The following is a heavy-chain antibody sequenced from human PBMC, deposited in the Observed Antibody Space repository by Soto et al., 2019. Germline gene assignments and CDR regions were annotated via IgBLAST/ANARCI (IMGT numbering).Heavy chain of an antibody. CDR2: IYYSGST. Sequence: PSETLSLTCTVSGGSITNFHWSWIRQPPGKGLEWIGYIYYSGSTNYNPSLKSRVTMSIDTSKNQFSLKLISVTAADTAAYYCEAHDSEGYFDYWGQGSLVTVSS. V-gene: IGHV4-59*01. CDR1: GGSITNFH. J-gene: IGHJ4*02. CDR3: EAHDSEGYFDY. D-gene: IGHD1-26*01.